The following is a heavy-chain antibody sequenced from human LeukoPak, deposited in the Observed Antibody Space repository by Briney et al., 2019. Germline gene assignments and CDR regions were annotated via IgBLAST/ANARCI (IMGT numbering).Heavy chain of an antibody. CDR2: IYYSGST. CDR1: GGSISSYY. D-gene: IGHD3-22*01. J-gene: IGHJ4*02. Sequence: PSETLSLTCTVSGGSISSYYWSWIRQPPGKGLEWIGYIYYSGSTNYNPPLKSRVTISVDTSKNQFSLKLSSVTAADTAVYYCARDLRHYDSSGPFDYWGQGTLVTVSS. CDR3: ARDLRHYDSSGPFDY. V-gene: IGHV4-59*01.